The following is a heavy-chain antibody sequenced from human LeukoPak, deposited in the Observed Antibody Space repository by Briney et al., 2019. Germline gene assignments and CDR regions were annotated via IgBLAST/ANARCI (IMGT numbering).Heavy chain of an antibody. V-gene: IGHV1-46*01. CDR2: MNPNGGGT. D-gene: IGHD3-16*01. CDR1: GYTFIGYN. J-gene: IGHJ3*02. CDR3: ARGNHDYSDAFDI. Sequence: ASVKISCKASGYTFIGYNMHWLRQAPGQGLVWMGIMNPNGGGTTHAQRFQGRVTMTRDPSTSTAHMELSSLRSDDTAVYYCARGNHDYSDAFDIWGQGTMVTVSS.